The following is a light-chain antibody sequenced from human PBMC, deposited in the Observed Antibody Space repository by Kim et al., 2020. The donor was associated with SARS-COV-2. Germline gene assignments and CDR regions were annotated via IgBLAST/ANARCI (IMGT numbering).Light chain of an antibody. J-gene: IGKJ4*01. Sequence: EIVMTQSPGTLSVSPGESATLSCKASQSVRSNLAWYQQRPGQPPRLLIYGASTRATGIPARLSGSGSGTEFILTISGLQSEDFAVYYCQQYNNWPPLTFGGGTKVDIK. CDR3: QQYNNWPPLT. CDR1: QSVRSN. V-gene: IGKV3-15*01. CDR2: GAS.